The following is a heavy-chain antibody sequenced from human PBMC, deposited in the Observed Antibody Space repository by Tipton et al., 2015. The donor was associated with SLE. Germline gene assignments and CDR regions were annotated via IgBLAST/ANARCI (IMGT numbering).Heavy chain of an antibody. CDR3: ARQRVHYDFWSGYLQYYFDY. Sequence: TLSLTCAVSGGSFSGYYWRWIRQPPGKGLEWIGEINQSGSTNYKPSLKSRVTISVDTSKNQFSLKLSSVTAADTAVYYCARQRVHYDFWSGYLQYYFDYWGQGTLVTVSS. J-gene: IGHJ4*02. CDR2: INQSGST. CDR1: GGSFSGYY. V-gene: IGHV4-34*01. D-gene: IGHD3-3*01.